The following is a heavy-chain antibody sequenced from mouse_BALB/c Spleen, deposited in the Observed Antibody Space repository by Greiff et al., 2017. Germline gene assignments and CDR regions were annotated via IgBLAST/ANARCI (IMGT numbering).Heavy chain of an antibody. Sequence: QVQLKQSGAELVRPGASVTLSCKASGYTFTDYEMHWVKQTPVHGLEWIGAIDPETGGTAYNQKFKGKATLTADKSSSTAYMELRSLTSEDSAVYYCTRSGVLWFAYWGQGTLVTVSA. CDR2: IDPETGGT. J-gene: IGHJ3*01. D-gene: IGHD2-14*01. V-gene: IGHV1-15*01. CDR3: TRSGVLWFAY. CDR1: GYTFTDYE.